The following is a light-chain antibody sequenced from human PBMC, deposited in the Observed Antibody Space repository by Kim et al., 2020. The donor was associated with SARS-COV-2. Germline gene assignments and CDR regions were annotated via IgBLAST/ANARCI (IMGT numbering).Light chain of an antibody. Sequence: AAVGDGVTVTCRASQNVNNFLAWFQQEPGKVPKLLIYATSTLNSGVPSRFSGSGSGTEFTLTSSSLRPEDVGTYYCLQHSRYPLSFGGGTKVDIK. CDR3: LQHSRYPLS. CDR2: ATS. V-gene: IGKV1-17*03. J-gene: IGKJ4*01. CDR1: QNVNNF.